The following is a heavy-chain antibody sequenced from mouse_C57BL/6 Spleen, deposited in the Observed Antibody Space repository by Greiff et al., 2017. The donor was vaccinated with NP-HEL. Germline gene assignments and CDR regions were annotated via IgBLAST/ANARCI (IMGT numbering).Heavy chain of an antibody. CDR2: IYPRSGNT. V-gene: IGHV1-81*01. J-gene: IGHJ3*01. D-gene: IGHD2-4*01. CDR3: AREDYDYKFAY. CDR1: GYTFTSYG. Sequence: QVQLQQSGAELARPGDSVKLSCKASGYTFTSYGISWVKQRTGQGLEWIGAIYPRSGNTYYNEKFKGKATLTADKSSITAYMELRILTSEDSAVYFCAREDYDYKFAYWGQGTLVTVSA.